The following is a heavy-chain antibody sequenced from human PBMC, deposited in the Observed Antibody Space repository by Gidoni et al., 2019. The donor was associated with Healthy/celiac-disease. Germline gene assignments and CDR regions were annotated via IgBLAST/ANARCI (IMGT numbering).Heavy chain of an antibody. J-gene: IGHJ5*02. V-gene: IGHV1-69*04. CDR3: ARAPPDDFWSGYPGFWFDP. CDR2: IIPILGIA. Sequence: QVQLVQSGAEVKKPGSSVQVSCKASGGTFSSYAISWVRQAPGQGLEWMGRIIPILGIANYAQKFQGRVTITADKSTSTAYMELSSLRSEDTAVYYCARAPPDDFWSGYPGFWFDPWGQGTLVTVSS. CDR1: GGTFSSYA. D-gene: IGHD3-3*01.